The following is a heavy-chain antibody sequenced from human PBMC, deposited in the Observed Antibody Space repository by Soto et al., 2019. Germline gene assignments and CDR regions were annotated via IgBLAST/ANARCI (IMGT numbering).Heavy chain of an antibody. V-gene: IGHV4-30-4*02. CDR3: ARDRSTYGGGGTGEVKENWFDP. Sequence: SETLSLTCTVSGGSISSGDYYWSWIRQVPGKGLEWIGYIYYSGSTYYNPSLKSRVAMSVDTSKSQVSLKLSSVTAADTAVYYCARDRSTYGGGGTGEVKENWFDPWGQGALVTVSS. D-gene: IGHD2-8*01. CDR2: IYYSGST. CDR1: GGSISSGDYY. J-gene: IGHJ5*02.